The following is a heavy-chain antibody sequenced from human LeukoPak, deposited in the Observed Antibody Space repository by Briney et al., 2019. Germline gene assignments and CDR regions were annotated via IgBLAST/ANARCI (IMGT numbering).Heavy chain of an antibody. D-gene: IGHD3-22*01. V-gene: IGHV3-73*01. J-gene: IGHJ4*02. CDR2: IRSKADSYAT. CDR3: TSGYYYDSSGYSGDDY. Sequence: GGSLRLSCAASGFTFSGSAMHWVRQASGKGLEWVGRIRSKADSYATAYAASVKGRFTISRDDSKNTAYLQMNSLKTEDTAVYYCTSGYYYDSSGYSGDDYWGQGTLATVSS. CDR1: GFTFSGSA.